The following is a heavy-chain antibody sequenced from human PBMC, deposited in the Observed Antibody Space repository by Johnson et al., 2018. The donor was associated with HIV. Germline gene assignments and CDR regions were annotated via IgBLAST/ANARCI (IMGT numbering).Heavy chain of an antibody. CDR1: GFTFNSYA. D-gene: IGHD6-6*01. J-gene: IGHJ3*02. CDR3: ARDRAPVYSSSSSPFDAFDI. V-gene: IGHV3-30*04. CDR2: ISYDGSNK. Sequence: QVQLVESGGGVVQPGRSLRLSCAATGFTFNSYAMHWVRQAPGKGLEWVAVISYDGSNKYYADSVKGRFTISRDNSKNTLYLQMNSLRADDTAVYYCARDRAPVYSSSSSPFDAFDIWGQGTMVTVSS.